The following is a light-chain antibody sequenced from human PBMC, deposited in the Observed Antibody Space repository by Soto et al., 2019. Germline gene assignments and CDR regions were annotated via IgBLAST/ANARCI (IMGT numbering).Light chain of an antibody. Sequence: EIVLKQSPGILSLSPGERATLSCRASQSVSSSYLAWYQQNPGQDPRILIYGASSRATGIPDRFSGSGSGTDFTLTISRLEPEEFAVYDCHQYDTIAQTVGQWTKVAIK. CDR2: GAS. J-gene: IGKJ1*01. CDR3: HQYDTIAQT. CDR1: QSVSSSY. V-gene: IGKV3-20*01.